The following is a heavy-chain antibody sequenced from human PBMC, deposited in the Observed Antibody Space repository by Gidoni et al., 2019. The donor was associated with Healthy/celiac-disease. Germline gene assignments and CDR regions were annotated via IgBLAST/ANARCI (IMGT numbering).Heavy chain of an antibody. Sequence: QLQLQESGPGLVKPSETLSLTCTVSGGSISSSGYYWGWLRQPPGKGLEWSGSIYYSGSTYYNPSLKSRVTISVDTSKNQFSLKLSSVTAADTAVYYCARVVPPTPWYYFDYWGQGTLVTVSS. CDR3: ARVVPPTPWYYFDY. D-gene: IGHD2-2*01. J-gene: IGHJ4*02. CDR2: IYYSGST. V-gene: IGHV4-39*07. CDR1: GGSISSSGYY.